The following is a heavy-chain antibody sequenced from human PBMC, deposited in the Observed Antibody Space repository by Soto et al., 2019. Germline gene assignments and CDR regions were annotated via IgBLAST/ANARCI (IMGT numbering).Heavy chain of an antibody. CDR3: ARDQGRGYSYGFDY. Sequence: QVQLVESGGGVVQPGGSLRLSCAASGFTFSSFGMHWVRQAPGKGLEWVAVIWGDGSNKYYADTVQGRFTISRDNSKNTLYLPMNSLRAEDTAVYYCARDQGRGYSYGFDYWGQGTLVTVSS. V-gene: IGHV3-33*01. CDR2: IWGDGSNK. D-gene: IGHD5-18*01. J-gene: IGHJ4*02. CDR1: GFTFSSFG.